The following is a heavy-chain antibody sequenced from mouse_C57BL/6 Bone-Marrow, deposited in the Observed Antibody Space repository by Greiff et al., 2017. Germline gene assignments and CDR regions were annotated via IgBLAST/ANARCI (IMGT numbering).Heavy chain of an antibody. Sequence: VQLKESGGGLVQPKGSLKLSCAASGFCFNTYAMNWVRQAPGKGLEWVARIRSKSNNYTTYYADSVKDRFTISRDDSESMLYLQMNNLKTEDTAMYYCVRHSKGAMDYWGQGTSVTVSS. V-gene: IGHV10-1*01. D-gene: IGHD2-5*01. J-gene: IGHJ4*01. CDR2: IRSKSNNYTT. CDR1: GFCFNTYA. CDR3: VRHSKGAMDY.